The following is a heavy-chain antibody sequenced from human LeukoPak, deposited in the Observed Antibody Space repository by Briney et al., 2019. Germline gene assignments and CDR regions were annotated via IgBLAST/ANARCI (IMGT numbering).Heavy chain of an antibody. D-gene: IGHD6-19*01. Sequence: GGSLRLSCAASGFTFSSYGMHWVRQAPGKGLEWVAVIWYDGSNKYYADSVKGRFTISRDNSKNTLYLQMNSLRAEDAAVYYCARDRRYSSGWYSTFDYWGQGTLVTVSS. CDR3: ARDRRYSSGWYSTFDY. J-gene: IGHJ4*02. V-gene: IGHV3-33*01. CDR2: IWYDGSNK. CDR1: GFTFSSYG.